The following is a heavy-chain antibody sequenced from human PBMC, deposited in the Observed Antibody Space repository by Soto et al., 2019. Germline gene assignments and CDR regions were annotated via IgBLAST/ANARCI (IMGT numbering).Heavy chain of an antibody. V-gene: IGHV3-30*18. CDR3: AKDSSGADPSYYSYYGMDV. CDR2: ISYDGSNK. Sequence: QVQLVESGGGVVQPGRSLRLSCEASGFTFSSYGMHWVRQAPGKGLEWVAVISYDGSNKYYADSVKGRFTISRDNSKNTLYLQMNSLSAEDTAVYYCAKDSSGADPSYYSYYGMDVWGQGTTVTVSS. D-gene: IGHD3-3*01. J-gene: IGHJ6*02. CDR1: GFTFSSYG.